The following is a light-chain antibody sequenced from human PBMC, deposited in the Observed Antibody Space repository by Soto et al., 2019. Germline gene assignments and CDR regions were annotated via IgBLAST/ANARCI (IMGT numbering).Light chain of an antibody. J-gene: IGKJ1*01. Sequence: DIKITQSPSTLSGSVGDRVTITCRASQTISGWLAWYQQKPGKAPKLLIYKASTLKSGVPSRFSGSGSGTEFTLTISSLQPDDFATYYCQHYNSYSEAFGQGTKVELK. V-gene: IGKV1-5*03. CDR3: QHYNSYSEA. CDR1: QTISGW. CDR2: KAS.